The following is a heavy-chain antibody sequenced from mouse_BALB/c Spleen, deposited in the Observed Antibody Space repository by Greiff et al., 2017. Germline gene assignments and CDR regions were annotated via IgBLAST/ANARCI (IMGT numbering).Heavy chain of an antibody. Sequence: EVKLVESGPELEKPGASVKISCKASGYSFTGYNMNWVKQSNGKSLEWIGNIDPYYGGTSYNQKFKGKATLTVDKSSSTAYMQLKSLTSEDSAVYYCARGGNYAIGYAMDYWGQGTSVTVSS. J-gene: IGHJ4*01. CDR1: GYSFTGYN. CDR2: IDPYYGGT. V-gene: IGHV1-39*01. CDR3: ARGGNYAIGYAMDY. D-gene: IGHD2-1*01.